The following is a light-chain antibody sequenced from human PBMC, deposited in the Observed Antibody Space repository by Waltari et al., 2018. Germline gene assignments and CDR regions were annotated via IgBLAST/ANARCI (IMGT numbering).Light chain of an antibody. CDR2: AAS. CDR1: QSISSY. CDR3: QHYYNYPWT. Sequence: DIQMTQSPSSLSASVGDRVTITCRASQSISSYLNWYQQKPGKAPKLLIYAASSLQSGVPSRFSGSGSGTDFTLTISCLQSEDFATYFCQHYYNYPWTFGHGTRVEIK. J-gene: IGKJ1*01. V-gene: IGKV1-39*01.